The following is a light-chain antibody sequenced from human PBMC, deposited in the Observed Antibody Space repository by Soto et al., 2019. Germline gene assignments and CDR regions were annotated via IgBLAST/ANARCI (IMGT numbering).Light chain of an antibody. Sequence: DVVMTQSPLSLTVTLGQPASISCRSSQSLVHSDGNTYLNWFQQRPGQSPRRLIYKVSNRDSGVPDRFSGSGSDTDFTLKISRVEAEDVGVYYCMEGTHWPPWTFGQGTKVEIK. CDR3: MEGTHWPPWT. J-gene: IGKJ1*01. CDR2: KVS. CDR1: QSLVHSDGNTY. V-gene: IGKV2-30*02.